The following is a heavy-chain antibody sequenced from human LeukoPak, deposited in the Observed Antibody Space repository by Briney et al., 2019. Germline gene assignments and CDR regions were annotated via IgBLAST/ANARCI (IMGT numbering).Heavy chain of an antibody. CDR3: ARGLLEWLRLETYYFDY. Sequence: GGSLRLSCAASGFTFSSYWMTWVRQAPGKGLEWVANIKRDGSKKYYVDSVKGGFIIARDNTRNSLYLQMNSQRVDDTAIYYCARGLLEWLRLETYYFDYWGQGTLVTVSS. J-gene: IGHJ4*02. V-gene: IGHV3-7*01. CDR1: GFTFSSYW. CDR2: IKRDGSKK. D-gene: IGHD5-18*01.